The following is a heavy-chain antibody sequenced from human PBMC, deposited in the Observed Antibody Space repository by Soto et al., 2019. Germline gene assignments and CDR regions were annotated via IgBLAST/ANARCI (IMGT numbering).Heavy chain of an antibody. J-gene: IGHJ5*02. CDR2: ISSSSSYI. V-gene: IGHV3-21*01. CDR1: GFTFSSYS. D-gene: IGHD3-22*01. CDR3: ARDRPNYVSSGYYPGWFDP. Sequence: PGGSLRLSCAASGFTFSSYSMNWVRQAPGKGLEWVSSISSSSSYIYYADSVKGRFTISRDNAKNSLYLQMNSLRAEDTAVYYCARDRPNYVSSGYYPGWFDPWGQGTLVTVSS.